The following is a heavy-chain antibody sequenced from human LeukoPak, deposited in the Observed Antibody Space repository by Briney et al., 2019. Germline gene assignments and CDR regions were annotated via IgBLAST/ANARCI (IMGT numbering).Heavy chain of an antibody. V-gene: IGHV3-43*01. J-gene: IGHJ4*02. Sequence: PGRSLRLSCAASGFTFDDYTMHWVRQAPGKGLEWLSSINWNGGSTYFADSMKGRFTISRDNKKNSLYLQMNSLRIEDTALYFCAKEGRLAAAGTIEDWGQGTLVTVTS. CDR3: AKEGRLAAAGTIED. CDR2: INWNGGST. D-gene: IGHD6-13*01. CDR1: GFTFDDYT.